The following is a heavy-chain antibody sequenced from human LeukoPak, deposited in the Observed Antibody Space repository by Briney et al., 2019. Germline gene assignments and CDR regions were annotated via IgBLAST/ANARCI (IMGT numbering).Heavy chain of an antibody. CDR2: INWNGGST. V-gene: IGHV3-20*04. D-gene: IGHD3-3*01. CDR3: ARVKGSGYRNSIDY. Sequence: GGSLRLSCAASGFTFDDYAMNWVRQAPGKGLEWISGINWNGGSTYYRDSVKGRFTISRDNAKNSLYLQMNSLRAEDTALYYCARVKGSGYRNSIDYWGQGTLVTVSS. CDR1: GFTFDDYA. J-gene: IGHJ4*02.